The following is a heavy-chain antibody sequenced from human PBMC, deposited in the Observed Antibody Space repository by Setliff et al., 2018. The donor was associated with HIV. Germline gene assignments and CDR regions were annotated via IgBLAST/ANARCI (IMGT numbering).Heavy chain of an antibody. Sequence: SETLSLTCTVSGGSISSNYWSWMRQPPGKGLEWIGHIYYSGSTNYNPSLKSRVTISVDTSKNQFSLKLRSVTAADTAVYYCARETYYYDPGGFDYWGQGTLVTVSS. V-gene: IGHV4-59*08. CDR3: ARETYYYDPGGFDY. CDR1: GGSISSNY. CDR2: IYYSGST. J-gene: IGHJ4*02. D-gene: IGHD3-22*01.